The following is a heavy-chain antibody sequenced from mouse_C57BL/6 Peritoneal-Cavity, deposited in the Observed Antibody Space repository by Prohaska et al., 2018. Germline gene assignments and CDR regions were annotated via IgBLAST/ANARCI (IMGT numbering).Heavy chain of an antibody. Sequence: EVKLEESGGGLVQPGGSMKLSCVASGFTFSNYWMNWVRQSPEKVLEWVAQIRLKSDNYATHYAECVKGRFTISRDDSKSSVYLQMNNVRDEDTGIYYCTDGVDYWSQGTALTVCS. J-gene: IGHJ2*01. CDR3: TDGVDY. V-gene: IGHV6-3*01. CDR2: IRLKSDNYAT. CDR1: GFTFSNYW.